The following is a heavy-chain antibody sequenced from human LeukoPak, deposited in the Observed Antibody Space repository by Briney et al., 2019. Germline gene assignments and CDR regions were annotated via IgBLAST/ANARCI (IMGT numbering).Heavy chain of an antibody. V-gene: IGHV4-34*01. J-gene: IGHJ5*02. Sequence: SETLSLTCAVYGGSFSDYYWSWIRQPPGKGLEWIGEINHSGSTNYNPSLKSRVTISVDTSKNQFSLKLSSVTAADTAVYYCARRGGYSGYDFRSRRNWFDPWGQGTLVTVSS. CDR1: GGSFSDYY. CDR3: ARRGGYSGYDFRSRRNWFDP. D-gene: IGHD5-12*01. CDR2: INHSGST.